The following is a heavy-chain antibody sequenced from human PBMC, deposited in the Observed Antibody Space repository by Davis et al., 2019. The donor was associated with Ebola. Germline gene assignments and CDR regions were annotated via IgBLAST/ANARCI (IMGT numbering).Heavy chain of an antibody. V-gene: IGHV3-11*06. CDR2: ISSSSSYT. CDR3: ARDPASGEYLTPFDY. CDR1: GFTFSDYY. Sequence: PGGSLRLSCAASGFTFSDYYMSWIRQAPGKGLEWVSYISSSSSYTNYADSVKGRFTISRDNAKNSLYLQMNSLRAEDTAVYYCARDPASGEYLTPFDYWGQGTLVTVSS. D-gene: IGHD7-27*01. J-gene: IGHJ4*02.